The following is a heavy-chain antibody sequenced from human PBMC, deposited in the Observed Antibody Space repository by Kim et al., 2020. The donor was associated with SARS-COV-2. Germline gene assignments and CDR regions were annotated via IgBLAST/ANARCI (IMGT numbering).Heavy chain of an antibody. V-gene: IGHV3-11*01. CDR3: ARDLYNYDSSGLNDY. D-gene: IGHD3-22*01. J-gene: IGHJ4*02. Sequence: GGSLRLSCAASGFTFSDYYMSWIRQAPGKGLEWVSYISSSGSTIYYADSVKGRFTISRDNAKNSLYLQMNSLRAEDTAVYYCARDLYNYDSSGLNDYWGQGTLVTVSS. CDR1: GFTFSDYY. CDR2: ISSSGSTI.